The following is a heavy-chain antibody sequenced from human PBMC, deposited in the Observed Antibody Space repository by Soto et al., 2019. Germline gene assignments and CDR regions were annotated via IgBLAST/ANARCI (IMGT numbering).Heavy chain of an antibody. J-gene: IGHJ6*02. D-gene: IGHD5-18*01. CDR2: IYYSGIS. CDR1: GGSTSSGGFY. Sequence: PSATLSLTCTVSGGSTSSGGFYWSWIRQHPGKGLEWIGYIYYSGISYYNPSLKSRVSISLDTSRNQFSMTLNSVTAADTAVYYCARNGYTYGMDVWGQGATVTVYS. CDR3: ARNGYTYGMDV. V-gene: IGHV4-31*03.